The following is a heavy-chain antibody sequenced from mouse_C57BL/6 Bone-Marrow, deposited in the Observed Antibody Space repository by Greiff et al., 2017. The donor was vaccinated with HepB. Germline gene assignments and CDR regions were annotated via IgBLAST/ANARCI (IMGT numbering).Heavy chain of an antibody. CDR3: AITGYYGSSYWYFDV. CDR1: GYTFTSYW. D-gene: IGHD1-1*01. Sequence: QVQLQQPGAELVKPGASVKVSCKASGYTFTSYWMHWVKQRPGQGLEWIGRIHPSDSDTNYNQKFKGKATLTVDKSSSTAYMQLSSLRSEDSAVYYCAITGYYGSSYWYFDVWGTGTTVTVSS. CDR2: IHPSDSDT. V-gene: IGHV1-74*01. J-gene: IGHJ1*03.